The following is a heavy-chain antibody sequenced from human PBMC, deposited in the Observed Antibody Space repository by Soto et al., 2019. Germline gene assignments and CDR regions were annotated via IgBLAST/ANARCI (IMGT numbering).Heavy chain of an antibody. V-gene: IGHV3-48*01. CDR1: GFTFSSYS. Sequence: EVQVVESGGGLVQPGGSLRLSCAASGFTFSSYSMNWVRQAPGKGLEWVSYISSSSSTIYYADSVKGRFTISRDNAKNSLYLQMNSLRAEDTAVYYCARGRSYYGSGSYDYWGQGTLVTVSS. CDR3: ARGRSYYGSGSYDY. CDR2: ISSSSSTI. J-gene: IGHJ4*02. D-gene: IGHD3-10*01.